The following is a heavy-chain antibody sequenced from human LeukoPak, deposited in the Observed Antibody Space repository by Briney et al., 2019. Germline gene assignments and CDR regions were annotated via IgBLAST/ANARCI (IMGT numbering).Heavy chain of an antibody. Sequence: PGGSLRLSCAASGFTFSRYAMNWVRQAPGKGLEWVSAITGSGGSTYYADSVKGRFTISRDNSKNTLYLQMNSLRAEDTAVYYCARELLWFGGGYFDYWGQGTLVTVSS. CDR1: GFTFSRYA. CDR3: ARELLWFGGGYFDY. CDR2: ITGSGGST. D-gene: IGHD3-10*01. J-gene: IGHJ4*02. V-gene: IGHV3-23*01.